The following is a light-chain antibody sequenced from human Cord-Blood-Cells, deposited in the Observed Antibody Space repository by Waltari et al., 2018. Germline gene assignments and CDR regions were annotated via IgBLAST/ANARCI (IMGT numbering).Light chain of an antibody. V-gene: IGLV1-44*01. CDR1: SSNIGSNT. CDR2: SNN. J-gene: IGLJ3*02. CDR3: AAWDDSLNGWV. Sequence: QSVLTQPPSASGTPGQRVTISCSGSSSNIGSNTVNWYQPLPGTAPKLLIDSNNQRPSGVPDRFSGSKSGTSASLAISGLQSEDEADYYCAAWDDSLNGWVFGGGTKLTVL.